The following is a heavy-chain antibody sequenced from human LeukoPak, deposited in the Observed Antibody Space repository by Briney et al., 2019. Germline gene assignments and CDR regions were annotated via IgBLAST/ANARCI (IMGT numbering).Heavy chain of an antibody. CDR3: ARDQEGFDY. V-gene: IGHV1-46*01. J-gene: IGHJ4*02. CDR2: INPRDGST. Sequence: GASVKVSCKASGYTFTGYYMHWVRQAPGQGLEWMGWINPRDGSTSYAQKFQGRVTVTRDTSTSTVHMELSGLRSEDTAVYYCARDQEGFDYWGQGTLVTVSS. CDR1: GYTFTGYY.